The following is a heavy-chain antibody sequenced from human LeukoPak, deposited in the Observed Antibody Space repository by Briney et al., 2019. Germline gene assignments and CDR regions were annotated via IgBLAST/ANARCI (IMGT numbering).Heavy chain of an antibody. Sequence: GGSLRLSCAASGFPFSSYWMSWVRHATGKGLEWVANINQDGSEKYYVDSVKGRFTISRDNAKNSLYLQMNSLKDEDTSVYYCASSRNWGQGTLVTGSS. V-gene: IGHV3-7*02. J-gene: IGHJ4*02. CDR1: GFPFSSYW. CDR3: ASSRN. CDR2: INQDGSEK.